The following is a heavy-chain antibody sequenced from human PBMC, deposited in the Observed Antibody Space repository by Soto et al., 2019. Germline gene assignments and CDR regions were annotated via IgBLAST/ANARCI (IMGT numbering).Heavy chain of an antibody. V-gene: IGHV3-21*01. CDR1: GFTFSSYS. CDR3: AREGSSYDFWSGYDYYYYYMDV. Sequence: GGSLRLSCAASGFTFSSYSMNWVRQAPGKGLEWVSSISSSSSYIYYADSVKGRFTISRDNAKNSLYLQMNSLRAEDTAVYYCAREGSSYDFWSGYDYYYYYMDVWGKGTTVTVSS. D-gene: IGHD3-3*01. CDR2: ISSSSSYI. J-gene: IGHJ6*03.